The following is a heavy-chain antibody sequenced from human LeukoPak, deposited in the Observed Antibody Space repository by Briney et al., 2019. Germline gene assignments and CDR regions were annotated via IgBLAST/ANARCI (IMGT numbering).Heavy chain of an antibody. J-gene: IGHJ4*02. CDR2: INPNSGDT. CDR3: ARESVGYSRRLNY. Sequence: ASVKVSCKGSGYTFTGNYMHWGRQAPAPGVERMGWINPNSGDTNYAQTFQGRVTVTGDTSISTAYMELSRLRSEDTAVYYCARESVGYSRRLNYWGQGTLVTVSS. V-gene: IGHV1-2*02. CDR1: GYTFTGNY. D-gene: IGHD6-13*01.